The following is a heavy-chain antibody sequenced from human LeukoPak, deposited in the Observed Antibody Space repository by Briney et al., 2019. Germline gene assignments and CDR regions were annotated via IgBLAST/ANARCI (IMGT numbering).Heavy chain of an antibody. Sequence: ASVKVSCKASGHTFTSYDINWVRQATGQGLEWMGWMNPNSGNTGYAQKFQGRVTMTTDTSTSTAYMELRSLRSDDTAVYYCARDVGQEVPAAIFRLIDYWGQGTLVTVSS. V-gene: IGHV1-8*02. J-gene: IGHJ4*02. CDR1: GHTFTSYD. CDR2: MNPNSGNT. D-gene: IGHD2-2*02. CDR3: ARDVGQEVPAAIFRLIDY.